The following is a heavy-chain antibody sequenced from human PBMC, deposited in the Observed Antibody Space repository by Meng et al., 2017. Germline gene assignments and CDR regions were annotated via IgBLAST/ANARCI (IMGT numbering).Heavy chain of an antibody. V-gene: IGHV1-24*01. Sequence: ASVKVSCKVSGYTLTKLGMTWVRQAPGKGLEWMGGFNPDDGETVYAQKFQGRVTMTEDTSIDTAYMDLGSLRSEDTAVYYCATMWRLAGATGGDTPYYFDYWGQGTVVTVSS. D-gene: IGHD1-26*01. J-gene: IGHJ4*02. CDR1: GYTLTKLG. CDR2: FNPDDGET. CDR3: ATMWRLAGATGGDTPYYFDY.